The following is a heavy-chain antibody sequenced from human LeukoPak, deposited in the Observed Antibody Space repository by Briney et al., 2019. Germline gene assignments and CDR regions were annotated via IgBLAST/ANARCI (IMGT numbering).Heavy chain of an antibody. CDR2: ISSNGGST. V-gene: IGHV3-64D*06. D-gene: IGHD3-9*01. Sequence: GGSLRLSCSASGFTFSSHAMHWVRQAPGKGLEYVSAISSNGGSTYYADSVKGRFTISRDNSKNTLYLQMSSLRAEDTAVYYCVKDSRAYDILTGYYTNWGQGTLVTVSS. CDR3: VKDSRAYDILTGYYTN. CDR1: GFTFSSHA. J-gene: IGHJ4*02.